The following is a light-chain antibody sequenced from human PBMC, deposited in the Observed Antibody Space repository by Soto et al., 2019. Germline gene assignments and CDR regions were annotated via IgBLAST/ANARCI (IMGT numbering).Light chain of an antibody. Sequence: QSVLTQPPSASGSPGQSATISCTGTSSDVGGYNYVSWYQQHPGKAPKLMIYEVSKRPSGVPDRFSGSKSGSAASLTVSGLQAEDEADYYCSSYAGSNIYVFGTGTKVTVL. V-gene: IGLV2-8*01. CDR3: SSYAGSNIYV. J-gene: IGLJ1*01. CDR1: SSDVGGYNY. CDR2: EVS.